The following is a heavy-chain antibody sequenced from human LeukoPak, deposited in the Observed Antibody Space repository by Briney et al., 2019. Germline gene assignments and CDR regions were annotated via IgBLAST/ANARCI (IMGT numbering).Heavy chain of an antibody. J-gene: IGHJ4*02. CDR2: ISAGGGST. V-gene: IGHV3-23*01. Sequence: GGSLRLSCAASGFTFSTYDMSWVRQAPGKGLEWVSAISAGGGSTYYADSVKGRFTISRDYSKNTLFLQMSSLRPEDTAVYYCALGKNFGYHYFDFWGQGALVTVSS. CDR1: GFTFSTYD. CDR3: ALGKNFGYHYFDF. D-gene: IGHD2-2*03.